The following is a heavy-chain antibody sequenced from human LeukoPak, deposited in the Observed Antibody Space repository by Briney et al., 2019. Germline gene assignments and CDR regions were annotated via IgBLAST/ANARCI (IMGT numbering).Heavy chain of an antibody. V-gene: IGHV4-39*01. CDR3: ASPIADYYYGMDV. CDR1: GGSISSYY. J-gene: IGHJ6*02. Sequence: SETLSLTCTVSGGSISSYYWGWIRQPPGKGLEWIGSIYYSGSTYYNPSLKSRVTISVDTSKNQFSLKLSSVTAADTAVYYCASPIADYYYGMDVWGQGTTVTVSS. CDR2: IYYSGST. D-gene: IGHD6-13*01.